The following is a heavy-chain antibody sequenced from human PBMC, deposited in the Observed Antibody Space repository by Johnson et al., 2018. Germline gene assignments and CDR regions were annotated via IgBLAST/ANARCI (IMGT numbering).Heavy chain of an antibody. Sequence: QLVESGGGVVQPGRSLRLSCAASGFTFSSYGMHWVRQAPGKGLEWVAVISYDGSNKYYADSVKGRFTISRDNSKNTLYLQMNSLRAEDTAVYYCAKGPSSAFDIWGQGTMVTVSS. J-gene: IGHJ3*02. CDR1: GFTFSSYG. CDR3: AKGPSSAFDI. CDR2: ISYDGSNK. D-gene: IGHD2-2*01. V-gene: IGHV3-30*18.